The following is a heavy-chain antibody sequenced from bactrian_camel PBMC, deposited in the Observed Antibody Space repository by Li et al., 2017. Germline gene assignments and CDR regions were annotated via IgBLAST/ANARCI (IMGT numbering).Heavy chain of an antibody. CDR1: GFTFDDSD. V-gene: IGHV3S63*01. CDR3: AAATGLY. CDR2: ITSDGRA. Sequence: HVQLVESGGDSVQAGETLRLSRTISGFTFDDSDMGWYRQPPGNECELVSSITSDGRASYIDSVKGRFTISRDNADSTLYLQMNSLKVEDTAVYYCAAATGLYWGQGTQVTVS. J-gene: IGHJ4*01.